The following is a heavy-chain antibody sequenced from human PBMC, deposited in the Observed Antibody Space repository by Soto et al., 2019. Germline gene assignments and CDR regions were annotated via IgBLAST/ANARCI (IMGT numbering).Heavy chain of an antibody. CDR2: ISWNSGSI. J-gene: IGHJ4*02. Sequence: EVQLVESGGGLVQPGRSLRLSCAASGFTFDDYAMHWVRQAPGKGLEWVSGISWNSGSIGYADSVKGRFTISRDNAKNSLYLQMNSLRAEDTALYYCAKDMVRNFDWLLGNLDYWGQGTLVTVSS. V-gene: IGHV3-9*01. CDR1: GFTFDDYA. CDR3: AKDMVRNFDWLLGNLDY. D-gene: IGHD3-9*01.